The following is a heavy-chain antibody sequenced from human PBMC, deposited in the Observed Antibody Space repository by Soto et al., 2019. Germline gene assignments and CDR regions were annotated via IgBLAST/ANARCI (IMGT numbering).Heavy chain of an antibody. D-gene: IGHD1-26*01. CDR2: IRNKANSYTT. Sequence: EVQLVESGGGLVQPGGSQRLSCAASGFTFSDHYMDWVRQAPGQGAWVGRIRNKANSYTTDSAASVQGRFTISRDDAKDSLDLQMNSLKTEDTAIYYCARDSGKGAYFDYWGHGTLATVSS. CDR3: ARDSGKGAYFDY. J-gene: IGHJ4*01. CDR1: GFTFSDHY. V-gene: IGHV3-72*01.